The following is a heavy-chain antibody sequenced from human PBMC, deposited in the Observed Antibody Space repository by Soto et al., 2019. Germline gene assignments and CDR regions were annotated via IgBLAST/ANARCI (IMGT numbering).Heavy chain of an antibody. CDR1: GGSITSGPYY. V-gene: IGHV4-31*03. J-gene: IGHJ5*02. D-gene: IGHD4-17*01. CDR2: IYYTGST. CDR3: ARLFGDYVGWFDP. Sequence: QVQLQESGPGLVKPSQTLSLTCTVSGGSITSGPYYWSWIRQHPGKGLEWIGYIYYTGSTYSNPSLESRITMSVDTSKNQFSLKLRSVTAAVTAVYYCARLFGDYVGWFDPWGQGTLVTVSS.